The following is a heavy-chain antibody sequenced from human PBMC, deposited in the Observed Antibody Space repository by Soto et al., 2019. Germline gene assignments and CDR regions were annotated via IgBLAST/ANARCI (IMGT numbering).Heavy chain of an antibody. CDR2: IYYSGSK. Sequence: PSETLSLTCTFSGVSISRYHWGWIRQPPGKGLEWIGYIYYSGSKNYNPSLKSLVTISVDTSKNQFSLKLSSVTAADTAVYYCARVYSSVIYGMDVWGQGTTVT. CDR1: GVSISRYH. V-gene: IGHV4-59*01. J-gene: IGHJ6*02. CDR3: ARVYSSVIYGMDV. D-gene: IGHD6-25*01.